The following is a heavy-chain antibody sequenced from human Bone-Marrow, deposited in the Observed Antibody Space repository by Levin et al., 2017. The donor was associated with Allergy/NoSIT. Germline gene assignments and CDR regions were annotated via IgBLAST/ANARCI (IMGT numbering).Heavy chain of an antibody. CDR3: ARHFGGWFPNDAFDI. CDR2: IFYSGST. D-gene: IGHD3-16*01. V-gene: IGHV4-39*01. CDR1: GGSIRSSNYY. Sequence: SETLSLTCTVSGGSIRSSNYYWGWLRQPPGKGLEWIANIFYSGSTYYNPSLESRVTISVDTSKNQFSLKLNSVTAADTAVYYCARHFGGWFPNDAFDIWGQGTVVTVSS. J-gene: IGHJ3*02.